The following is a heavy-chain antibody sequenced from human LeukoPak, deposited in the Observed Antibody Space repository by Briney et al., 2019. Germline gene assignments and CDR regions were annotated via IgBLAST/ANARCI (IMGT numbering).Heavy chain of an antibody. J-gene: IGHJ4*02. CDR1: GCTFSDFW. V-gene: IGHV3-7*05. D-gene: IGHD6-19*01. CDR2: IKEDGTDT. Sequence: PGGSLRLSCAASGCTFSDFWMTWLRQAPGKGLEWVAHIKEDGTDTYYVDSVKGRFTISRDNARDSLYLQMNSLRAEDTALYYCARWNSGWEFDSWGQGTLVSVSS. CDR3: ARWNSGWEFDS.